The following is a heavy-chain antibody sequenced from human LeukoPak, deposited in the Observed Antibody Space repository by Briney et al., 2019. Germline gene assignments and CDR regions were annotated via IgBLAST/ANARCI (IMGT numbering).Heavy chain of an antibody. CDR3: AKNADRGAYCRGGGCYPYYYYYMDV. Sequence: GGSLRLSCAASGITFSSYGMSWVRQVPGKGLEWVSSISHTGGSPYYADSVKGRFTVSRDNSKNTLYLQMNSLTVEDTAIYYCAKNADRGAYCRGGGCYPYYYYYMDVWGQGTPVTVSS. J-gene: IGHJ6*03. CDR1: GITFSSYG. D-gene: IGHD2-15*01. CDR2: ISHTGGSP. V-gene: IGHV3-23*01.